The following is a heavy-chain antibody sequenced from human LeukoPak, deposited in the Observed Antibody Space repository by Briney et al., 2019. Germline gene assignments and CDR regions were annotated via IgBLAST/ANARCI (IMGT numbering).Heavy chain of an antibody. D-gene: IGHD3-3*01. J-gene: IGHJ5*02. CDR3: ARGRVKGFWSGYNNWFDP. CDR1: GDSISSGDYY. Sequence: PSETLSLTCTVSGDSISSGDYYWSWIRQPAGKGLEWIGRISSSGSTNYNPSLKSRVTISVDTSKNQFSLKLSSVTAADTAVYYCARGRVKGFWSGYNNWFDPWGQGTLVTVSS. V-gene: IGHV4-61*02. CDR2: ISSSGST.